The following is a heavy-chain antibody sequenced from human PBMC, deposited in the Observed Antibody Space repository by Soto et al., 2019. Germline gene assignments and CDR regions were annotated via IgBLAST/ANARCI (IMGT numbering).Heavy chain of an antibody. J-gene: IGHJ5*02. CDR3: ARDGRPDYHYNWFDP. CDR2: ISSSSSYI. Sequence: VSLRLSCAASGFTFSSYSMNWVRQAPWKGLEWVSSISSSSSYIYYADSVKGRFTISRDNAKNSLYLQMNSLRAEDTAVYYCARDGRPDYHYNWFDPWGQGTLVTVSS. CDR1: GFTFSSYS. D-gene: IGHD4-17*01. V-gene: IGHV3-21*01.